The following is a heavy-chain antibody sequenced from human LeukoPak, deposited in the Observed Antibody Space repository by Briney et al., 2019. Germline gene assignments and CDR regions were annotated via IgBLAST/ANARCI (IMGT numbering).Heavy chain of an antibody. CDR2: INPNSGGT. CDR1: GYTFTGYY. J-gene: IGHJ6*03. CDR3: ARILTRIVVAGPHYYYMDV. V-gene: IGHV1-2*02. Sequence: GASVKVSCKASGYTFTGYYMHWVRQAPGQGLEWMGWINPNSGGTNYAQKFQGRVTMTRDTSINTAYMEVRRLRSDDTAVYFCARILTRIVVAGPHYYYMDVWGKGTTVTVSS. D-gene: IGHD6-19*01.